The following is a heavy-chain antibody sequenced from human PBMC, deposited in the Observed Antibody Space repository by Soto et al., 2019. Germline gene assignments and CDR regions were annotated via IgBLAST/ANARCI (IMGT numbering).Heavy chain of an antibody. D-gene: IGHD6-19*01. CDR1: GYTFTGYY. CDR2: INPNSGGT. J-gene: IGHJ4*02. CDR3: ARAVYSSGWYDDY. Sequence: ASVKVSCKASGYTFTGYYMHWVRQAPGQGLEWMGWINPNSGGTNYAQKFQGRVTMTRDTSISTAYMELSRLRSDDPAVYYCARAVYSSGWYDDYWGQGTLVTVSS. V-gene: IGHV1-2*02.